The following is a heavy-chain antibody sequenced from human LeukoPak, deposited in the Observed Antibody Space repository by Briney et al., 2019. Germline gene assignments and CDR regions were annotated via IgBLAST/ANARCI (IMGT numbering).Heavy chain of an antibody. CDR1: GFTFSGYN. J-gene: IGHJ3*02. CDR2: IYSGGST. Sequence: GGSLRLSCAASGFTFSGYNMNWVRQAPGKGLECVSVIYSGGSTYYADSVKGRFTISRDNSKNTLYLQMNSLRAEDTAVYYCAREAYDSSGYPDAFDIWGQGTMVTVSS. CDR3: AREAYDSSGYPDAFDI. V-gene: IGHV3-66*01. D-gene: IGHD3-22*01.